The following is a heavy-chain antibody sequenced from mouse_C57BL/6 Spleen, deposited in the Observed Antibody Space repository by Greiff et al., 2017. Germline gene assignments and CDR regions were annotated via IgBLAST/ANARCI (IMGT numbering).Heavy chain of an antibody. CDR3: AREGSSPYLYGMDY. V-gene: IGHV1-64*01. Sequence: QVQLQQPGAELVKPGASVKLSCTASGYTFTSYWMHWVKQRPGQGLEWIGMIHPNSGSTNYNETFKSKATLTVDKSSSTAYMQLSSLTSEESAVYYCAREGSSPYLYGMDYWGQGTSVTVAS. J-gene: IGHJ4*01. D-gene: IGHD1-1*01. CDR2: IHPNSGST. CDR1: GYTFTSYW.